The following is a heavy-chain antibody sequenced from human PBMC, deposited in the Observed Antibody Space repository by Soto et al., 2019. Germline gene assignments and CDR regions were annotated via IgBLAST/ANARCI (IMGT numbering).Heavy chain of an antibody. CDR2: IYYSGST. D-gene: IGHD3-16*01. Sequence: QVQLQESGPGLVKPSQTLSLTCTVSGGSISSGGYYWSWIRQHPGKGLEWIGCIYYSGSTDYNAYLKSRLTISLDTSKNHFSLNLTSVTAADTAVYYCARENLRLGFDYWGQGTLVSVSS. V-gene: IGHV4-31*03. J-gene: IGHJ4*02. CDR3: ARENLRLGFDY. CDR1: GGSISSGGYY.